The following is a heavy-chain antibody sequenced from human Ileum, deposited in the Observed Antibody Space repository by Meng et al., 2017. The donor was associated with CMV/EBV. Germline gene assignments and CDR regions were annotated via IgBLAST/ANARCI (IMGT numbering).Heavy chain of an antibody. D-gene: IGHD1-26*01. Sequence: AASGFTFGNVWMTWVRQAPGKGLEWVGRIKSKAHGGAADYAAPVTGRFSISRDDSKNTLYLQMNNLKTEDTAIYYCTTNSGTYPDPYWGQGTLVTVSS. CDR3: TTNSGTYPDPY. CDR1: GFTFGNVW. V-gene: IGHV3-15*01. J-gene: IGHJ4*02. CDR2: IKSKAHGGAA.